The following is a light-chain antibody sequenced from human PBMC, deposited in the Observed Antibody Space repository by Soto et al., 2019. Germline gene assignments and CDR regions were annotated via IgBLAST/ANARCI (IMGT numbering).Light chain of an antibody. J-gene: IGKJ1*01. CDR2: DAS. CDR3: QQYGNSPRT. CDR1: QSVSSD. V-gene: IGKV3D-15*02. Sequence: EIVLTQSPATLSVSPGERATLSCRASQSVSSDLAWYQQKPDQAPRVLIYDASTRATGIPDRFSGSGSGTDFTLTISSLEPEDFAVYYCQQYGNSPRTFGQGTKVDIK.